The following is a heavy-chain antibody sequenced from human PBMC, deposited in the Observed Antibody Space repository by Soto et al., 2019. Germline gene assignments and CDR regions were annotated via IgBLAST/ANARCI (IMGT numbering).Heavy chain of an antibody. J-gene: IGHJ6*02. V-gene: IGHV3-23*01. CDR1: GFTFISYA. CDR3: AKGRSYYYYYGVDV. Sequence: GGSLRLSCAASGFTFISYAMSWVRQAPGKGLEWVSAISGSGGSTYYADSVKGRFTISRDNSKNTLYLQMNSLRAEDTAVYYCAKGRSYYYYYGVDVWGQGTTVTVSS. CDR2: ISGSGGST.